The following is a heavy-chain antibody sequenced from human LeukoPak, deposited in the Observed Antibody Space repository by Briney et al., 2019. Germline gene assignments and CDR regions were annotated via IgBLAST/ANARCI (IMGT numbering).Heavy chain of an antibody. J-gene: IGHJ4*02. D-gene: IGHD6-6*01. CDR3: ARSFSTSSPSDY. CDR1: GYRFTSYW. V-gene: IGHV5-51*01. Sequence: GESLKISCKRSGYRFTSYWIGWVRQMPGKGLEWMGIIYPDDSDTRYSPSFQGQVTISADKSISTAYLQWSSLKASDTAMYYCARSFSTSSPSDYWGQGTLVTVSS. CDR2: IYPDDSDT.